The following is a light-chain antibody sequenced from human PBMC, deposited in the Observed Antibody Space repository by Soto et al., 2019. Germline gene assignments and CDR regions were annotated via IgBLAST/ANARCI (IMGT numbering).Light chain of an antibody. J-gene: IGKJ1*01. CDR2: GAS. V-gene: IGKV3-15*01. Sequence: EILLTQSPGTLSLSPGEIATLSCRASQSVSSNLAWYQQKPGQAPRLLVYGASTRATGIPARFSGSGSGTEFTLTISSLQSEDFAVYYCQQYNNWPSTFGQGTKVDIK. CDR3: QQYNNWPST. CDR1: QSVSSN.